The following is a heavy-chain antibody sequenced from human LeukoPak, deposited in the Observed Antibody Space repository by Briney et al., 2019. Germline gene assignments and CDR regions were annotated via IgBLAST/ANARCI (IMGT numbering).Heavy chain of an antibody. CDR1: GFTFSSYT. D-gene: IGHD4-17*01. V-gene: IGHV3-48*01. CDR3: ARDYYGDYYFDY. J-gene: IGHJ4*02. Sequence: GGSLRLSCAASGFTFSSYTMNWVRQAPGKRLEWVSSISSSTSTIHYADSVKGRFTIFRDNAKNSLYLQMNSRRAEDTAVYFCARDYYGDYYFDYWGQGTLVTVSS. CDR2: ISSSTSTI.